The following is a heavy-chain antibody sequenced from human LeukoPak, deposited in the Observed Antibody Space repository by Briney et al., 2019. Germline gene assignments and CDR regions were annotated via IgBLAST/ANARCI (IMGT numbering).Heavy chain of an antibody. CDR1: GFTFSSYG. Sequence: GGSLRLSCAASGFTFSSYGMHWVRQAPGKGLEWVAVIWYDRSNEYYADSVKGRLTISRDNSKNTLYLQMNSLRVEDTAVYYCAKGGFVDTAMVIDYWGQGTLVTVSS. CDR2: IWYDRSNE. V-gene: IGHV3-33*06. CDR3: AKGGFVDTAMVIDY. D-gene: IGHD5-18*01. J-gene: IGHJ4*02.